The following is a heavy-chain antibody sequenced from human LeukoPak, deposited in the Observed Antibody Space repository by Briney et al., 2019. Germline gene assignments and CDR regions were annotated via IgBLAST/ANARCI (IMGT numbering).Heavy chain of an antibody. CDR3: ARAYSSSWFFDY. CDR2: ISSSGSPI. Sequence: GGSLRLSCAASGFTFSSYSMNWVRQAPGKGLEWVSSISSSGSPIYYADSVKGRFTISRDNAKNSLYLQMNSLRAEDTAVYYCARAYSSSWFFDYWGQGTLVTVSS. D-gene: IGHD6-13*01. J-gene: IGHJ4*02. CDR1: GFTFSSYS. V-gene: IGHV3-48*01.